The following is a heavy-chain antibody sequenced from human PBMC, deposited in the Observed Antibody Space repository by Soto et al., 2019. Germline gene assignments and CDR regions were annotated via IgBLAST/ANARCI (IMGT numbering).Heavy chain of an antibody. CDR3: ARGGGKTGTTWIFDY. CDR2: IWYDGSNK. J-gene: IGHJ4*02. D-gene: IGHD1-1*01. V-gene: IGHV3-33*01. CDR1: GFTFSSYG. Sequence: QVQLVESGGGVVQPGRSLRLSCEASGFTFSSYGMHWVRQAPGKGLEWVAVIWYDGSNKYYADSVKGRFTISRDNSKNPLYLQMNSLSAEDTAVYYCARGGGKTGTTWIFDYWGQGTLVTVSS.